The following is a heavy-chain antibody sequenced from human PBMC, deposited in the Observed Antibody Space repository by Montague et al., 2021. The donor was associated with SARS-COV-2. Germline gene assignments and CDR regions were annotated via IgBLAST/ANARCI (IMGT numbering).Heavy chain of an antibody. V-gene: IGHV6-1*01. J-gene: IGHJ6*02. CDR1: GDSVSSNSAA. D-gene: IGHD5-18*01. CDR3: ARDTRIQLWFDRDYYYGMDV. CDR2: TYYRSKWYN. Sequence: CAISGDSVSSNSAAWNWIRQSPSRGLEWLGRTYYRSKWYNDYAVSVKSRITINPDTSKNQFSLQLNSVTPEDAAVYYCARDTRIQLWFDRDYYYGMDVWGQGPTVTISS.